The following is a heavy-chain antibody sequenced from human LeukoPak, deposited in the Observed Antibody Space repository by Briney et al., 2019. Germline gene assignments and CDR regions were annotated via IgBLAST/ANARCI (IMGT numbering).Heavy chain of an antibody. CDR1: GFTFNTCA. CDR3: AKGVFGVNRAFDY. V-gene: IGHV3-23*01. D-gene: IGHD3-3*01. Sequence: GGYLRLSSEASGFTFNTCAMSWVRQAPGKRLEWVSAISESGSGTYYADSVKGRFTISRDNSKNTLYLQMNSLRVDDTALYYCAKGVFGVNRAFDYWGQGTLVTVSS. J-gene: IGHJ4*02. CDR2: ISESGSGT.